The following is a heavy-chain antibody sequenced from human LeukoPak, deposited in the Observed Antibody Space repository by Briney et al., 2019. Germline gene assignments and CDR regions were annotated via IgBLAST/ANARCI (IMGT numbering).Heavy chain of an antibody. CDR1: GFTFSSYA. D-gene: IGHD3-22*01. CDR3: ATAVLTYYYDSSGKRGVDY. V-gene: IGHV3-23*01. Sequence: AGGSLRLSCAASGFTFSSYAMSWVRQAPGKGLEWVSAISGSGGSTYYADSVKGRFTISRDNAKNSLYLQMNSLRAEDTAVYYCATAVLTYYYDSSGKRGVDYWGQGTLVTVSS. J-gene: IGHJ4*02. CDR2: ISGSGGST.